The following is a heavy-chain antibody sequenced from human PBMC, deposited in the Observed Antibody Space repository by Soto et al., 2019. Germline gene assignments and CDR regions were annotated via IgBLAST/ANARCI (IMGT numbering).Heavy chain of an antibody. Sequence: GGSLRLSCAASGFTFSSYAMSWVRQAPGMGLEWVSAISGSGGSTYYADSVKGRFTISRDNSKNTLYLQMNSLRAEDTAVYYCAKDLGPLTSYDPRYPVGDYWGQGTLVTVSS. CDR3: AKDLGPLTSYDPRYPVGDY. J-gene: IGHJ4*02. CDR2: ISGSGGST. D-gene: IGHD3-16*01. V-gene: IGHV3-23*01. CDR1: GFTFSSYA.